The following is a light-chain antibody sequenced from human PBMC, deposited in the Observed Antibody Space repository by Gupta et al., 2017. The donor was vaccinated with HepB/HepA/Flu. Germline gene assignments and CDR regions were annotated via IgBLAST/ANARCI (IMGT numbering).Light chain of an antibody. CDR3: QQSDSLPVT. J-gene: IGKJ4*01. Sequence: DIRMTQSPSSLSSSVGDRVTITCRASQSISNYLNWYQQKPGKAPKLLTYAASSLQSGVPSRFSGSGSGTDFTLTISSLQREDFATYYCQQSDSLPVTFGGGTKVEIK. CDR2: AAS. V-gene: IGKV1-39*01. CDR1: QSISNY.